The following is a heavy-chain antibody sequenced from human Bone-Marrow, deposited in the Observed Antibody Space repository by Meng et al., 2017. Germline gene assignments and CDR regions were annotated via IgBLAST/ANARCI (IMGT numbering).Heavy chain of an antibody. Sequence: GSLRLSCTVSGGSISSYYWSWIRQPAGKGLEWIGRIYTSGSTNYNPSLKSRVTMSVDTSKNQFSLKLSSVTAADTAVYYCARQTRVTMVRGVITPGAFDIWGQGTRVT. J-gene: IGHJ3*02. CDR3: ARQTRVTMVRGVITPGAFDI. D-gene: IGHD3-10*01. CDR2: IYTSGST. CDR1: GGSISSYY. V-gene: IGHV4-4*07.